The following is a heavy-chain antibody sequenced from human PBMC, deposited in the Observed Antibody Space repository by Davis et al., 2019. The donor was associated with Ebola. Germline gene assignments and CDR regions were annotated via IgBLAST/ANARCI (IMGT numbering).Heavy chain of an antibody. V-gene: IGHV3-64D*08. CDR1: GFTFSSYA. CDR3: VSGYVGY. CDR2: ISSNGGST. D-gene: IGHD5-12*01. J-gene: IGHJ4*02. Sequence: GESLKISCSASGFTFSSYAMHWVRQAPGKGLEYVSAISSNGGSTYYGDSVKGRFTISRDNSKNTLYLQMSSLRAEDTAVYYCVSGYVGYWGQGTLVTVSS.